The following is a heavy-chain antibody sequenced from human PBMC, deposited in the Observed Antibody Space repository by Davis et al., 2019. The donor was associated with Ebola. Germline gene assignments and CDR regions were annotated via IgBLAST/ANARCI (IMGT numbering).Heavy chain of an antibody. Sequence: KVSCKGSGYSFTSYWIGWVRQMPGKGLEWMGIISPGDSDTRYSPSFQGQVTISADKSISTAYLQWSSLKASDTAMYYCATNAEYGSGGYGFDSWFDPWGQGTLVTVSS. J-gene: IGHJ5*02. CDR3: ATNAEYGSGGYGFDSWFDP. CDR2: ISPGDSDT. V-gene: IGHV5-51*01. D-gene: IGHD3-10*01. CDR1: GYSFTSYW.